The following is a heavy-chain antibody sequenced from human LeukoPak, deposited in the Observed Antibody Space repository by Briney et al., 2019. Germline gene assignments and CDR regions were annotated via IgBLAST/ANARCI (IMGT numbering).Heavy chain of an antibody. V-gene: IGHV4-34*01. CDR2: INHSGST. CDR3: ARGQYDFQTTYYYMDV. J-gene: IGHJ6*03. CDR1: GGSFSGYY. Sequence: SETLSLTCAVYGGSFSGYYWSWIRQPPGKGLEWIGEINHSGSTNYNASLKSRVTISVDTSKNQFSLKLTSVTAADTATYYCARGQYDFQTTYYYMDVWGKGTTVTVSS. D-gene: IGHD3-3*01.